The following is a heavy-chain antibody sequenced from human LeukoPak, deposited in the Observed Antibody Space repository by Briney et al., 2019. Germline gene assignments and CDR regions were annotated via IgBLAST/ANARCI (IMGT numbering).Heavy chain of an antibody. CDR1: GFTFTNYW. CDR2: IYLDGSRA. V-gene: IGHV3-7*01. CDR3: ARGGITIFGGIIYQDY. D-gene: IGHD3-3*01. Sequence: GGSLRLSCAVSGFTFTNYWMSWARQCPGKGLEWVANIYLDGSRAYYVDSVKGRFTISRDNAKNSLFLQMNSLSAEDTAVYYCARGGITIFGGIIYQDYWGQGTLVTVSS. J-gene: IGHJ4*02.